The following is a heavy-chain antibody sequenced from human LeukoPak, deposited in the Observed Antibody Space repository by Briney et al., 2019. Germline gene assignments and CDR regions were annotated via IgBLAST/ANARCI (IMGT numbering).Heavy chain of an antibody. CDR1: GFAFSTYA. CDR2: ITYDEKNT. Sequence: PGRSLTLSCTASGFAFSTYAMHWVRQAPGRGLEWVAIITYDEKNTFYGDSVRGRFTISRDISKNTAYLQMNSLRTEDTAMYFCASDHADYWGQGTLVTVSS. CDR3: ASDHADY. V-gene: IGHV3-30*04. J-gene: IGHJ4*02.